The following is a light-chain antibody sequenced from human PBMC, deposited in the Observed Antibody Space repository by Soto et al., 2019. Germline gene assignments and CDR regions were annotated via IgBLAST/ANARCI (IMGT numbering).Light chain of an antibody. CDR3: QQYNTWLWT. CDR1: QSVNAN. J-gene: IGKJ1*01. V-gene: IGKV3-15*01. CDR2: GAS. Sequence: EVVMTQSPATLSVSPGERATLSCRASQSVNANLAWYQQKPGQAPRLLIHGASNRATGIPARFSGSGFGTESIXXIXSXXSEDFAVYYCQQYNTWLWTFGHGTKVEI.